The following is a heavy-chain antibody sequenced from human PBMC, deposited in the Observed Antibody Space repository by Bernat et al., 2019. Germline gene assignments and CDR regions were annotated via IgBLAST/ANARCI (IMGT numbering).Heavy chain of an antibody. Sequence: EVQLVESGGGLVQPGGSLRLSCAVSGFTFGSYCMSWVRQAPGKGLEWVASMKPDGSEKFYVDSVKGRFTISRDNAHNSLYVQMNSLRAEDTAMYFCARLSPVEGYSNYRNFDPCGQGTLVTVSS. CDR3: ARLSPVEGYSNYRNFDP. J-gene: IGHJ5*02. V-gene: IGHV3-7*01. CDR1: GFTFGSYC. D-gene: IGHD4-11*01. CDR2: MKPDGSEK.